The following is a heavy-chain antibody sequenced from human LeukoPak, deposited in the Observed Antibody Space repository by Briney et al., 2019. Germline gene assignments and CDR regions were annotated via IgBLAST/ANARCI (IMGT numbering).Heavy chain of an antibody. J-gene: IGHJ4*02. V-gene: IGHV1-2*02. CDR2: INPNSGGT. CDR1: GYTFTGYY. Sequence: ASVKVSCKASGYTFTGYYMHWVRQAPGQGLEWMGWINPNSGGTNYAQKFQGRVTMTRDTSISTAYMELSRLRSDDTAVYYCARDYGGSGSPDYWGQGTLVTVSS. CDR3: ARDYGGSGSPDY. D-gene: IGHD3-10*01.